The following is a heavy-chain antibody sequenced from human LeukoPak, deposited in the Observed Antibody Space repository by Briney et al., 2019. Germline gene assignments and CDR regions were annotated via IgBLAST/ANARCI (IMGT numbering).Heavy chain of an antibody. D-gene: IGHD3-3*01. V-gene: IGHV4-39*01. CDR1: GGSISSSSYY. J-gene: IGHJ5*02. CDR2: IYYSGST. Sequence: SETLSLTCTVSGGSISSSSYYWGWIRQPPGKGLEWTGSIYYSGSTYYNPSLKSRVTISVDTSKNQFSLKLSSVTAADTAVYYCARPTYYDFWSDLFDPWGQGTLVTVSS. CDR3: ARPTYYDFWSDLFDP.